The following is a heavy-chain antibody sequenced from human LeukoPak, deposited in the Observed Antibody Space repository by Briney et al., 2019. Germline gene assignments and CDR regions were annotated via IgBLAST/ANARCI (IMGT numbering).Heavy chain of an antibody. CDR1: GGTFSSYA. CDR2: IIPTFGTA. V-gene: IGHV1-69*13. D-gene: IGHD5-18*01. CDR3: ARTDGYSYGYLDY. J-gene: IGHJ4*02. Sequence: EASVKVSCKASGGTFSSYAISWVRQAPGQGLEWMGGIIPTFGTANYAQKFQGRVTITADESTSTAYMELSSLRSEDTAVYYCARTDGYSYGYLDYWGQGTLVTVSS.